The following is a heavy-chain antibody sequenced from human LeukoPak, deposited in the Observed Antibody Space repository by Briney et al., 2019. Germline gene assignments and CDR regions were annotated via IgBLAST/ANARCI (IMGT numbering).Heavy chain of an antibody. Sequence: GQSLKISCKGSGYSFTSYSIGWVRQMPGKGLEWMGIIYPGDSDTRYSPSFQGQVTIPADKSIPTTYLQWSSLNAAHTPMYYSARAITMARGVNYYYYGMDVWGQGTTVTVSS. V-gene: IGHV5-51*01. CDR1: GYSFTSYS. J-gene: IGHJ6*02. D-gene: IGHD3-10*01. CDR2: IYPGDSDT. CDR3: ARAITMARGVNYYYYGMDV.